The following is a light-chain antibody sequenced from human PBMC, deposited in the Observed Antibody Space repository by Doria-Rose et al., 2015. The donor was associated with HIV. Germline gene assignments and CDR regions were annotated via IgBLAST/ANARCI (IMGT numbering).Light chain of an antibody. J-gene: IGLJ3*02. CDR1: SLRSYY. CDR3: NSRDSSGNHWL. Sequence: SSELSQDPAVSVALGQTVRITCQGDSLRSYYAGWYQQKPGQAPILVIYGKNNRPSGIPDRFSGSSSGNTASLTTTGAQAEDEADYYCNSRDSSGNHWLFGGGTKLTVL. V-gene: IGLV3-19*01. CDR2: GKN.